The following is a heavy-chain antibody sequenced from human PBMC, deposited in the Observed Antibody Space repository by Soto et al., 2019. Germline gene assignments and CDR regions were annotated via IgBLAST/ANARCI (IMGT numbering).Heavy chain of an antibody. CDR1: GGSISSGGYY. D-gene: IGHD3-10*01. CDR3: ARDRAHGSCSYYMTSDYYYGMDV. V-gene: IGHV4-31*03. J-gene: IGHJ6*02. Sequence: QVQLQESGPGLVKPSQTLSLTCTVSGGSISSGGYYWSWIRQHQGKGLEWIGYIYYSGSTYYNPSLKSRFTIPVDTSKNQFSLKLSSVTAADTAVYYCARDRAHGSCSYYMTSDYYYGMDVWGQGTTVTVAS. CDR2: IYYSGST.